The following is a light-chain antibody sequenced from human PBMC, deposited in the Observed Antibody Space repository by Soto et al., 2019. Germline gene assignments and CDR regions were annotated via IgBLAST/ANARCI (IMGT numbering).Light chain of an antibody. Sequence: DIQMTQSPSTLSASVGDRVIITCRASQSISSWLAWYQQKPGKAPKLLIYKTSSLESRVPLRFSGSGSGTEFTLTLSSLHADDFETYYCQQYKSYSAFTVGPGTKVDI. V-gene: IGKV1-5*03. J-gene: IGKJ3*01. CDR3: QQYKSYSAFT. CDR2: KTS. CDR1: QSISSW.